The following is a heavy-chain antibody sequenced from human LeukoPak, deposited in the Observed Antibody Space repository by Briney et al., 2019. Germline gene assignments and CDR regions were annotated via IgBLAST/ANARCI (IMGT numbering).Heavy chain of an antibody. CDR2: IYIGDSDT. V-gene: IGHV5-51*01. CDR1: GNSFNTDW. J-gene: IGHJ3*02. D-gene: IGHD5-18*01. CDR3: AIVDTAFNRGAFDI. Sequence: GESLKISCKGSGNSFNTDWIAWVRQMPGKGLEWMGIIYIGDSDTRYSPSFQGQVTISADKSISTAYLQWSSLKASDTAMYYCAIVDTAFNRGAFDIWGQGTMVTVSS.